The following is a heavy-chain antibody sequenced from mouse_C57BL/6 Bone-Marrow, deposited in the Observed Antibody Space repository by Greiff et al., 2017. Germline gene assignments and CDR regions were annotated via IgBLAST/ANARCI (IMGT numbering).Heavy chain of an antibody. CDR2: ISSGGSYT. CDR1: GFTFSSYG. V-gene: IGHV5-6*01. CDR3: ARLYGSSPDYVDY. Sequence: EVQRVESGGDLVKPGGSLKLSCAASGFTFSSYGMSWVRQTPDKRLEWVATISSGGSYTYYPDSVKGRFTISRDNAKNTLYLQMSSLKAEDTAMYYCARLYGSSPDYVDYWGQGTTLTVSS. D-gene: IGHD1-1*01. J-gene: IGHJ2*01.